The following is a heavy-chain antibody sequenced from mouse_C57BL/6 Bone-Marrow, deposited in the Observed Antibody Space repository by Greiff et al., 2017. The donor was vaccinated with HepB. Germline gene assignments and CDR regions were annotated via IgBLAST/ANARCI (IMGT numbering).Heavy chain of an antibody. CDR2: ISYSGST. V-gene: IGHV3-8*01. CDR3: ARDYPGFDD. J-gene: IGHJ2*01. D-gene: IGHD2-4*01. CDR1: GYSITSYY. Sequence: ESGPGLAKPSQTLSLTCSVTGYSITSYYWNWIRKFPGNKLEYMGYISYSGSTYYNPSLKSRISITRDTSKNQYYLQLNSVTTEDTATYYCARDYPGFDDWGQGTTLTVSS.